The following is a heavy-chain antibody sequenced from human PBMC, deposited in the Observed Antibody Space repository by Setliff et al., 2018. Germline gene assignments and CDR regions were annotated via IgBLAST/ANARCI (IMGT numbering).Heavy chain of an antibody. V-gene: IGHV4-4*07. CDR2: IYTSWST. J-gene: IGHJ6*03. Sequence: SETLSLTCAVSGGSFGNYYWAWIRQPAGKGLEWIGQIYTSWSTNYNPSLKSRVTISLDTSNNQFSLSLSSVTAADTAVYYCARMSGFQYMDVWGKGTTVTVSS. CDR3: ARMSGFQYMDV. CDR1: GGSFGNYY. D-gene: IGHD3-3*01.